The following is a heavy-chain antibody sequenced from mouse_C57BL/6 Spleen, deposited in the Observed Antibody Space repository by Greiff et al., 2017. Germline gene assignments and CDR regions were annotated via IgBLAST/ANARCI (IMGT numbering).Heavy chain of an antibody. CDR3: ARPLRQLRLPQKFAY. Sequence: VQGVESGGGLVQPGGSLKLSCAASGFTFSDYYMYWVRQTPEKGLEWVAYISNGGGSTYYPDTVKGRFTIARDNAKKTLYLQMSRLKSEDTAMYYCARPLRQLRLPQKFAYWGQGTLVTVSA. CDR1: GFTFSDYY. J-gene: IGHJ3*01. D-gene: IGHD3-2*02. CDR2: ISNGGGST. V-gene: IGHV5-12*01.